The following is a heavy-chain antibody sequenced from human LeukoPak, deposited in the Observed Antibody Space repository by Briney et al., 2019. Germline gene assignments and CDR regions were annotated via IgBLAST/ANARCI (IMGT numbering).Heavy chain of an antibody. CDR1: GYTFTSYG. CDR2: ISTYNGNK. J-gene: IGHJ6*02. D-gene: IGHD3-3*01. Sequence: AGVMVSCKASGYTFTSYGTSWVRQAPGQGLEWMGWISTYNGNKNYAQKLQGRVTMTTGTSTSTAYMELRSLRSDDTAVYYCARVGYYDFWSALTRYYYDGMDVWGQGTTVTVSS. CDR3: ARVGYYDFWSALTRYYYDGMDV. V-gene: IGHV1-18*04.